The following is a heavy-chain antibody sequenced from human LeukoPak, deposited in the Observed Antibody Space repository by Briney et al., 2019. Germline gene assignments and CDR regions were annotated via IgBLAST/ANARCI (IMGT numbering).Heavy chain of an antibody. J-gene: IGHJ6*03. CDR1: RFTFMNYA. CDR3: ARDSYYYYMDV. V-gene: IGHV3-23*01. CDR2: ISGSGGST. Sequence: GGSLRLSCATSRFTFMNYAMSWVRQAPGKGLEWVSGISGSGGSTYYADSLKGRFTISRDNSKNTLYLQMNSLRAEDTAVYYCARDSYYYYMDVWGKGTTVTISS.